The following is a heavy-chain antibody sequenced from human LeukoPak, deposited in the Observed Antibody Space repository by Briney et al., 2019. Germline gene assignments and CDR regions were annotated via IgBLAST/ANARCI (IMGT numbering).Heavy chain of an antibody. CDR3: ARVPMSSGYYYPNYYHYGMDV. D-gene: IGHD3-22*01. V-gene: IGHV1-69*13. CDR2: IIPIFGTA. Sequence: GASVKVSCKASGGTFSSYAISWVRQAPGQGLEWMGGIIPIFGTANYAQKFQGRVTITADESTSTAYMELSSLRSEDTAVYYCARVPMSSGYYYPNYYHYGMDVWGQGTTVTVSS. J-gene: IGHJ6*02. CDR1: GGTFSSYA.